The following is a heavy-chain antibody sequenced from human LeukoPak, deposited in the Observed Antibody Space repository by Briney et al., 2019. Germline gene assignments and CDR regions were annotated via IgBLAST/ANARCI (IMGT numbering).Heavy chain of an antibody. Sequence: WIRQPPGKGLEWIGSIYYSGSTYYNPSLKSRVTISVDTSKNQFSLKLSSVTAADTAVYYCARGIAAAGTFDYWGQGTLVTVSS. CDR2: IYYSGST. CDR3: ARGIAAAGTFDY. V-gene: IGHV4-39*07. D-gene: IGHD6-13*01. J-gene: IGHJ4*02.